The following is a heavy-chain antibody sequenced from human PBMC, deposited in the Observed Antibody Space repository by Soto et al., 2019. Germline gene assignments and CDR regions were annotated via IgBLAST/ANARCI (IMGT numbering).Heavy chain of an antibody. Sequence: TLSLTCTVSGGSIRSGGYYWSWIRQHPGKGLEWIGYIYYSGSTYYNPSLKSRVTISVDTSKNQFSLKLSSVTAADTAVYYCAREARGYSYGYADYWGQGTLVTVSS. V-gene: IGHV4-31*03. CDR1: GGSIRSGGYY. CDR3: AREARGYSYGYADY. D-gene: IGHD5-18*01. CDR2: IYYSGST. J-gene: IGHJ4*02.